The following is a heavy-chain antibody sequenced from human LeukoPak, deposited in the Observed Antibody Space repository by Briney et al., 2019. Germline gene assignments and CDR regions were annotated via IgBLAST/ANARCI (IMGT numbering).Heavy chain of an antibody. CDR3: ARGAVTAIPGWFDP. V-gene: IGHV4-31*11. CDR2: IYYSGST. J-gene: IGHJ5*02. Sequence: SETLSLTCAVYGGSFSGYYWSWIRQHPGKGLEWIGYIYYSGSTYYNPSLKSRVTISVDASKNQFSLKLSSVTAADTAVYYCARGAVTAIPGWFDPWGQGTLVTVSS. CDR1: GGSFSGYY. D-gene: IGHD2-21*02.